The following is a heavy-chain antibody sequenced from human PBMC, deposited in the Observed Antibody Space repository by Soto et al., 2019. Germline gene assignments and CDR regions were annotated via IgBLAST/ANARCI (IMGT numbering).Heavy chain of an antibody. CDR3: AGGKRATQYYNYFYGMDV. Sequence: KPSETLSLTCTVSGGSISTYYWTWVRQAPGKGLEWIGYISYSGSTNYNPSLKSRLIILLNTSKRQFSLKLSSVTAADTAVYYCAGGKRATQYYNYFYGMDVWGQGTTVTVSS. CDR1: GGSISTYY. J-gene: IGHJ6*02. V-gene: IGHV4-59*01. CDR2: ISYSGST.